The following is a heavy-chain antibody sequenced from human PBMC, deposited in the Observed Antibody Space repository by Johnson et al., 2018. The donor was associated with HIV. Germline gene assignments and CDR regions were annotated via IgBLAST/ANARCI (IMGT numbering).Heavy chain of an antibody. CDR1: GFTFSSYW. J-gene: IGHJ3*02. Sequence: VQLVESGGALVQPGGSLRLSCAASGFTFSSYWMSWVRQAPGKGLEWVSYISSSGSTIYYADSVKGRFTISRDNSKNTLYLQMNSLRVDDTAIYYCAKYSGNYFFIREDDAFDIWGQGTLVTVSS. CDR2: ISSSGSTI. D-gene: IGHD1-26*01. CDR3: AKYSGNYFFIREDDAFDI. V-gene: IGHV3-48*01.